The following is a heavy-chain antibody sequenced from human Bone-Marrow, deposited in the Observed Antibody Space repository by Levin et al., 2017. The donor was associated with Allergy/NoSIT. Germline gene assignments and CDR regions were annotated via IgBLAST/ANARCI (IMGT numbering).Heavy chain of an antibody. Sequence: GGSLRLSCVGSGFIFSNHGIHWVRQAPGKGLDWVSVFSYDGSDEYYGESVRGRITMSRDNSKNTVYLQIDTVRPDDTALYYCAKTGGNHRHEFDSWGQGILVTVSS. CDR3: AKTGGNHRHEFDS. J-gene: IGHJ4*02. V-gene: IGHV3-30*18. D-gene: IGHD1-1*01. CDR2: FSYDGSDE. CDR1: GFIFSNHG.